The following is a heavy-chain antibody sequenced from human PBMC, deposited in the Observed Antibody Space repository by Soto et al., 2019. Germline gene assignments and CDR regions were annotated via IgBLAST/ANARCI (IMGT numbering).Heavy chain of an antibody. D-gene: IGHD6-19*01. CDR1: GGSISSGGYY. CDR2: VYYSGST. J-gene: IGHJ4*02. Sequence: QVQLQESGPGLVKPSQTLSLTCTVSGGSISSGGYYWSWIRQHPGKGLEWIGYVYYSGSTYYNPSLKSRVTISVDTSKNQFSLKLSSVTAADTAVYYCARTSYSSGWYVYWGQGTLVTVSS. V-gene: IGHV4-31*03. CDR3: ARTSYSSGWYVY.